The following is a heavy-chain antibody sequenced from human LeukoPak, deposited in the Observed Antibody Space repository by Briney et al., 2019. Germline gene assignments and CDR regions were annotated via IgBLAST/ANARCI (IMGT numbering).Heavy chain of an antibody. CDR3: ARGPHLELYYFDY. CDR2: ISYDGSNK. CDR1: GFTFSSYA. V-gene: IGHV3-30*04. D-gene: IGHD1-7*01. J-gene: IGHJ4*02. Sequence: GGSLRLSCAASGFTFSSYAMHWVRQAPGKGLEWVAVISYDGSNKYYADSVKGRFTISRDNSKNTLYLQMNGLRAEDTAVYYCARGPHLELYYFDYWGQGTLVTVSS.